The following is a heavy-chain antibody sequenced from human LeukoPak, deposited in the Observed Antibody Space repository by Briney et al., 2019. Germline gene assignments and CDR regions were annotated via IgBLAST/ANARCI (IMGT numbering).Heavy chain of an antibody. D-gene: IGHD5-18*01. CDR2: ISYDGSNK. Sequence: GRSLRLSCAASGFTFSSYGMHWVRQAPGKGLEWVAVISYDGSNKYYADSVKGRFTISRDNSKNTLYLQTNSLRAEDTAVYYCAKVHGYSYGRFDYWGQGTLVTVSS. V-gene: IGHV3-30*18. CDR3: AKVHGYSYGRFDY. CDR1: GFTFSSYG. J-gene: IGHJ4*02.